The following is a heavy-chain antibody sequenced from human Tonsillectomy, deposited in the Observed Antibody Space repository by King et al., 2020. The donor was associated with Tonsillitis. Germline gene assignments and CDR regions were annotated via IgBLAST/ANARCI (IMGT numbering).Heavy chain of an antibody. J-gene: IGHJ4*02. V-gene: IGHV4-39*01. Sequence: QLQLQESGPGIVKPSETLSLTCTVSGGSISSSDHYWAWIRQPPGKGLQWIGYMYYSGTIFYNPSLKSRITISGGTSENRFSLKLSSGTAADTAVYFCARSVSGSFDYWGQGALVTVSS. CDR2: MYYSGTI. D-gene: IGHD1-26*01. CDR3: ARSVSGSFDY. CDR1: GGSISSSDHY.